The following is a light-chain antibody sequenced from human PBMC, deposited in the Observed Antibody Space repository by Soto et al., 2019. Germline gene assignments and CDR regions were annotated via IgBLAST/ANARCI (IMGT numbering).Light chain of an antibody. J-gene: IGKJ1*01. Sequence: DIQMTQSPSTLSLSVGDRVTITCRASQTISSWLVWYQQKPGKAPKLLIYKASTLKSGVPSRFSGSGSGTEFTLTISSLPPDDFANYYCQHYNSYSDAFGQGTKVEIK. CDR1: QTISSW. CDR3: QHYNSYSDA. V-gene: IGKV1-5*03. CDR2: KAS.